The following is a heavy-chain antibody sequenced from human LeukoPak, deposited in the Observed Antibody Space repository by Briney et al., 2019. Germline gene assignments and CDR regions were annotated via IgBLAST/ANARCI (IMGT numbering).Heavy chain of an antibody. V-gene: IGHV3-30*01. J-gene: IGHJ4*02. D-gene: IGHD3-10*01. Sequence: PGGSLRLSCAASGFTFSSYAMHWVRKAPGKGLEWVAVISYDGSNKYYADSVKGRFTISRDNSKNTLYLQMNSLRAEDTAVYYCARDTYYYGSGRVFFDYWGQGTLVTVSS. CDR1: GFTFSSYA. CDR3: ARDTYYYGSGRVFFDY. CDR2: ISYDGSNK.